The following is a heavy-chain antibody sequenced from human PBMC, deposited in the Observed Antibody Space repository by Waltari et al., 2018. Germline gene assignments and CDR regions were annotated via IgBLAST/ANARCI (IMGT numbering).Heavy chain of an antibody. CDR2: INSNSGDR. CDR3: AREGLTGRGFDY. D-gene: IGHD3-10*01. Sequence: QVQLVQSGAEVKKPGASVKVSCKTSGYTFTAYHMQWGGQAPGQGLEWMCWINSNSGDRGHAQKFLGIVTMTRDTSVSTIYMELSGLKSDDTAVYYCAREGLTGRGFDYWGQGTLVTVSS. CDR1: GYTFTAYH. J-gene: IGHJ4*02. V-gene: IGHV1-2*02.